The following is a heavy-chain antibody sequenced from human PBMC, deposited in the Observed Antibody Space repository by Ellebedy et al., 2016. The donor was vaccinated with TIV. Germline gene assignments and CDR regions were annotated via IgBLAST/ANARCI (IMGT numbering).Heavy chain of an antibody. CDR2: ISGAGDST. Sequence: PGGSLRLSCTASGFTFSKYAMGWVRRAPGKGLEWVSAISGAGDSTFYAGSVEGRFTVSRDNSKNTLYLQMNSLRVEDTAIYYCAKFREVVWFGDFTDSWGQGTLVTVSS. J-gene: IGHJ4*02. CDR3: AKFREVVWFGDFTDS. V-gene: IGHV3-23*01. D-gene: IGHD3-10*01. CDR1: GFTFSKYA.